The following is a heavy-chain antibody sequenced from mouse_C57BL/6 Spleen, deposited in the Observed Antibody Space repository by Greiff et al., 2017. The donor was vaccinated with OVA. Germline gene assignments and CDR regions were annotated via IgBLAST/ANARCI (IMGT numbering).Heavy chain of an antibody. J-gene: IGHJ3*01. CDR1: GYTFTSYW. Sequence: VQLQQSGAELAKPGASVKLSCKASGYTFTSYWMHWVKQRPGQGLEWIGYINPGSGTTKYNEKFKDKATFTADTSSSTAYMQLSSLTNEDSAVYYCARTEEYDGYPWLAYWGQGTLVTVSA. CDR2: INPGSGTT. D-gene: IGHD2-3*01. V-gene: IGHV1-7*01. CDR3: ARTEEYDGYPWLAY.